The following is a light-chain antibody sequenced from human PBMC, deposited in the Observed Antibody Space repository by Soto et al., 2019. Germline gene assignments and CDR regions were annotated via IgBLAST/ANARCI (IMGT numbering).Light chain of an antibody. Sequence: QSALTQPPSASGAPGQSVAISCTGTSSGVGGYNYVSWYQQHPGKAPKLMIYEVNKRASGGPDRFSGSKSGNTASLTVSCLQAEDEADYYCSSYPGSRNVFATGTKAAVL. J-gene: IGLJ1*01. CDR2: EVN. V-gene: IGLV2-8*01. CDR3: SSYPGSRNV. CDR1: SSGVGGYNY.